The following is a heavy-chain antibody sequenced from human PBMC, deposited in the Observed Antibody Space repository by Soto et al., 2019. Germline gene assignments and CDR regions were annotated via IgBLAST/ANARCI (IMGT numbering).Heavy chain of an antibody. CDR2: IVVGSGNT. V-gene: IGHV1-58*02. Sequence: ASVKVSCKASGFTFTSSAMQWVRQARGQRLEWIGWIVVGSGNTNYAQKFQERVTITRDMSTSTAYMELSSLRSEDTAVYYCAAAVAGHYYYYMDVWGKGTTVTVSS. CDR3: AAAVAGHYYYYMDV. D-gene: IGHD6-19*01. CDR1: GFTFTSSA. J-gene: IGHJ6*03.